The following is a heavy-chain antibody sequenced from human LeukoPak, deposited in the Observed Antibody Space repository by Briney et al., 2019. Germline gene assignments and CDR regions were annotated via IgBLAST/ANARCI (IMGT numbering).Heavy chain of an antibody. CDR1: GFTFSSYA. J-gene: IGHJ4*02. CDR2: ISGSGGST. V-gene: IGHV3-23*01. Sequence: GASLRLSCAASGFTFSSYAMSCVRQAPGKGLEWVSAISGSGGSTYYADSVKGRFTISRDNSKNTLYLQMNSLRAEDTAVYYCAKDRDYDSSGYPNWGQGTLVTVSS. CDR3: AKDRDYDSSGYPN. D-gene: IGHD3-22*01.